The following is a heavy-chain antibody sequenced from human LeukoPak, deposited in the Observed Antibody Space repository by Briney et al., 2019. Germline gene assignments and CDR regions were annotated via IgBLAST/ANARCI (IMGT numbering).Heavy chain of an antibody. CDR3: AREGVAGTGLDF. J-gene: IGHJ4*02. Sequence: ASVKVSCKASGYTFSIYNMHWVRQAPGQGLEWMGIINPSGGTSYAQKLQGRITMTRDTSTSTLYMELSSLRSEDTAVYYCAREGVAGTGLDFWGQGTLVTVSS. D-gene: IGHD6-13*01. CDR1: GYTFSIYN. CDR2: INPSGGT. V-gene: IGHV1-46*01.